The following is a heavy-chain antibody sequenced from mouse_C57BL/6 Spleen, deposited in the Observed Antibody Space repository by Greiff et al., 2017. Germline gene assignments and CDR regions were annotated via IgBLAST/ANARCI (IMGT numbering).Heavy chain of an antibody. D-gene: IGHD1-1*01. J-gene: IGHJ2*01. CDR3: ASPYFYGSHYFDY. CDR2: IYPGDGDT. CDR1: GYAFSSYW. V-gene: IGHV1-80*01. Sequence: QVQLQQSGAELVKPGASVKISCKASGYAFSSYWMNWVKQRPGKGLEWIGQIYPGDGDTNYTGKFKGKATLTADKSSRTAYLQLSSLTSEDSAVYFCASPYFYGSHYFDYWGKGTTLTVSS.